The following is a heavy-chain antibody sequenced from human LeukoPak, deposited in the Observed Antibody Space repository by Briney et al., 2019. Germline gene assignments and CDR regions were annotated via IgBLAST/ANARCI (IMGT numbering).Heavy chain of an antibody. CDR3: ARGSSSWYFSPYNWFDP. CDR1: GGTFSSYT. J-gene: IGHJ5*02. CDR2: IIPILGIA. Sequence: ASVKVSCKASGGTFSSYTISWVRQATGQGLEWMGRIIPILGIANYAQKFQGRVTINADRSTNTAYMELSRLRSDDTAVYYCARGSSSWYFSPYNWFDPWGQGTLVTVSS. D-gene: IGHD6-13*01. V-gene: IGHV1-69*02.